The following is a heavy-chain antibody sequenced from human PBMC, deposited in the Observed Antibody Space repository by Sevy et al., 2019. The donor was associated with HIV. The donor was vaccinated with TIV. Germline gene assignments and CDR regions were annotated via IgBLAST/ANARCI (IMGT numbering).Heavy chain of an antibody. CDR3: VRGSSFSSTRLFDY. V-gene: IGHV3-74*01. CDR2: LNSDGSTT. CDR1: GFTFSKYW. Sequence: GGSLRLSCEASGFTFSKYWMHWVRQGPGKGLVWDSRLNSDGSTTTYADSVKGRFTISRDNAKNTLFLQMNSLRVEDTAVYYCVRGSSFSSTRLFDYWGQGTLVTVSS. J-gene: IGHJ4*02. D-gene: IGHD6-13*01.